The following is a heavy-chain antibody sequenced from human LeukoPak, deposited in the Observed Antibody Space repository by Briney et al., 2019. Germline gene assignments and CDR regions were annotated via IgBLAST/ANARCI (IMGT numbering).Heavy chain of an antibody. CDR2: INPNSGGT. CDR3: ARVEMTTIVPFDY. D-gene: IGHD5-24*01. V-gene: IGHV1-2*02. J-gene: IGHJ4*02. CDR1: GYTFTGYY. Sequence: ASVKVSCKASGYTFTGYYMHWVRQAPGQGLEWMGWINPNSGGTNYAQKFQGRVTMTRDTSISTAYMELSRLGSDDTAVYYCARVEMTTIVPFDYWGQGTLVTVSS.